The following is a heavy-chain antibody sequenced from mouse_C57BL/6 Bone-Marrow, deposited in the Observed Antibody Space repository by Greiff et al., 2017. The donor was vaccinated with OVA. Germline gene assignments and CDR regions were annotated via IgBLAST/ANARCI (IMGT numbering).Heavy chain of an antibody. CDR1: EYDFPSHD. J-gene: IGHJ3*01. CDR3: ARGNPWAWFAY. Sequence: EVQRVESGGGLVQPGESLKLSCESNEYDFPSHDMSWVRKTPEKRLELVAAINSDGGSTYYPDTMERRFIISRDNTKKTRYLQMSSLRSEDTALYYCARGNPWAWFAYWGQGTLVTVSA. V-gene: IGHV5-2*01. D-gene: IGHD4-1*01. CDR2: INSDGGST.